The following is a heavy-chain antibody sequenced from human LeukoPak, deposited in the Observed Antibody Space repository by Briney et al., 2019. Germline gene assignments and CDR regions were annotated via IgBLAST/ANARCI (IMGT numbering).Heavy chain of an antibody. D-gene: IGHD3-10*01. V-gene: IGHV3-53*01. CDR3: AKLKGWYGERYFAF. CDR1: GFAVSSNY. J-gene: IGHJ4*02. CDR2: SYSDCRT. Sequence: GGSLRLSCAASGFAVSSNYRSWVRQAPGNELQWVSGSYSDCRTYYADSVKGRFTISRDIYKNTLFLEMASLRGEDRDVYYCAKLKGWYGERYFAFWGEGPLVTVSS.